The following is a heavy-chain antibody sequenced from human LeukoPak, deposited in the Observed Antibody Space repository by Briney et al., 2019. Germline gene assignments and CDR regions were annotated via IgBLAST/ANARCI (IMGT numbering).Heavy chain of an antibody. D-gene: IGHD6-19*01. Sequence: GRSLRLSCAASGFTFSSYGMHWVRQAPGKGLEWVAVISYDGSNKYYADSVKGRFTISRDNSKNTLYLQVNSLRAEDTAVYYCAKDPKSLTVATRGPLDYWGQGTLVTVSS. V-gene: IGHV3-30*18. CDR3: AKDPKSLTVATRGPLDY. CDR1: GFTFSSYG. J-gene: IGHJ4*02. CDR2: ISYDGSNK.